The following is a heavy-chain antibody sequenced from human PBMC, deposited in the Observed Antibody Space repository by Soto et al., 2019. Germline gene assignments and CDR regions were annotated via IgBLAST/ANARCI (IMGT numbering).Heavy chain of an antibody. J-gene: IGHJ4*02. CDR1: GFTFSMFA. Sequence: QVHLVESGGGVVQPGTSLRLSCAASGFTFSMFAVHWVRQAPDKGLEWVAAVSSDGNDARNADSVKGRFTIFRPNFESSLYLQMNSLRAEDTDVNYCEKEPSDRNDFYHTCDDWGQGTLVTVSS. V-gene: IGHV3-30*18. CDR3: EKEPSDRNDFYHTCDD. D-gene: IGHD2-2*01. CDR2: VSSDGNDA.